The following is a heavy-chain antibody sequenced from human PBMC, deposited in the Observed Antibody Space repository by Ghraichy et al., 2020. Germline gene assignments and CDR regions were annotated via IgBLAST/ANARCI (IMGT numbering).Heavy chain of an antibody. CDR1: GFTFSSYS. CDR3: ATTVEHYYYYGMDV. J-gene: IGHJ6*02. Sequence: GGSLRLSCAASGFTFSSYSMNWVRQAPGKGLEWVSSISRSRSYIYYSDSVKGQFTISKDNAKNSLYMQMNSLRAENTAVYYCATTVEHYYYYGMDVWGQGTTVTVPS. V-gene: IGHV3-21*01. D-gene: IGHD4-23*01. CDR2: ISRSRSYI.